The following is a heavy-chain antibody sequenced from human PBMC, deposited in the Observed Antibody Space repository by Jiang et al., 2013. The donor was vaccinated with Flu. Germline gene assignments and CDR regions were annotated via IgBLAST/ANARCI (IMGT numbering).Heavy chain of an antibody. V-gene: IGHV4-59*08. J-gene: IGHJ5*02. Sequence: GLVKPSETLSLTCTVSSGSISGYYWSWIRRPPGKGLEWIGYIYSSESTNYNPSLKSRVTISVDTSKNQFSLKLTSVTAADTAVYYCARHVVVPSGEFDPWGQGTLVTVSS. CDR1: SGSISGYY. D-gene: IGHD2-2*01. CDR2: IYSSEST. CDR3: ARHVVVPSGEFDP.